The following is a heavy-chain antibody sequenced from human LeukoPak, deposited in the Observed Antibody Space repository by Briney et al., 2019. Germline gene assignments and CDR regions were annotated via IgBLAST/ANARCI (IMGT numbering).Heavy chain of an antibody. V-gene: IGHV5-51*01. CDR3: ATGRYCSGGTCYSSLDF. CDR2: IYPADSNT. CDR1: GYSFTNYW. Sequence: GESLKISCKGSGYSFTNYWIGWVRQMPGKGLEWMGIIYPADSNTRYSPSFQGQATISVDKSISTAYLQWSSLKASDTAVYYCATGRYCSGGTCYSSLDFWGQGTLVTVSS. J-gene: IGHJ4*02. D-gene: IGHD2-15*01.